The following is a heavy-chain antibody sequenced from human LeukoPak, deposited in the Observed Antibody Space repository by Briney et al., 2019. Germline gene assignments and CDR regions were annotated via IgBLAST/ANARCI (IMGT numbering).Heavy chain of an antibody. CDR2: IIPIFGTA. J-gene: IGHJ4*02. CDR1: GGTFSSYT. D-gene: IGHD3-10*01. Sequence: PVKVSCKASGGTFSSYTISWVRQAPGQGLEWMGGIIPIFGTANYAQKFQGRVTITADESTSTAYMELSSLRPEDTAVYYCARTPITMVRGAKEGVFDYWGQGTLVTVSS. V-gene: IGHV1-69*13. CDR3: ARTPITMVRGAKEGVFDY.